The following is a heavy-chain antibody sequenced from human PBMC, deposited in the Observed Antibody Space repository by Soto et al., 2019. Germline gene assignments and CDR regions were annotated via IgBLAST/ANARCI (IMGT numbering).Heavy chain of an antibody. D-gene: IGHD3-3*01. CDR3: ARDFAYFDS. Sequence: SETLSLTCTVSGGSFKSGSYSWRWIRQPPGKGLEWIGYVYHTGRTSYNPSLKSRVSISMDTSKNQFSLNLDSVTAADTAVYFCARDFAYFDSWGQGTLVTVSS. CDR1: GGSFKSGSYS. J-gene: IGHJ4*02. CDR2: VYHTGRT. V-gene: IGHV4-61*01.